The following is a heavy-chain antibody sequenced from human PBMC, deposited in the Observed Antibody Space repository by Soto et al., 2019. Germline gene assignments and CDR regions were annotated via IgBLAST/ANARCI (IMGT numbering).Heavy chain of an antibody. D-gene: IGHD2-15*01. CDR3: ARGRYCLTGRCFPNWFDS. V-gene: IGHV4-31*03. CDR1: GGSISSGGYY. J-gene: IGHJ5*01. CDR2: IYYSGST. Sequence: SETLSLTCTVSGGSISSGGYYWSWIRQHPGKGLEWIGYIYYSGSTYYNPSLKSRVTISVDTSKNQFSLKLSSVTAADTAVYYCARGRYCLTGRCFPNWFDSWGQGTLVTVSS.